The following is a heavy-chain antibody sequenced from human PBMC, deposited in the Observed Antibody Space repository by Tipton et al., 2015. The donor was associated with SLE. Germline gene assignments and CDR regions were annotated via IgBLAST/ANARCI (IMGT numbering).Heavy chain of an antibody. CDR2: INHSGST. V-gene: IGHV4-34*01. CDR1: GGSFSGYY. D-gene: IGHD3-3*01. CDR3: ARTDFWSGYQDWYFDL. J-gene: IGHJ2*01. Sequence: TLSLTCAVYGGSFSGYYWSWIRQPPGKGLEWIGEINHSGSTNYNPSLKSRVTISVDTSKTQFSLKLSSVTAADTAVYYCARTDFWSGYQDWYFDLWGRGTRVTVSS.